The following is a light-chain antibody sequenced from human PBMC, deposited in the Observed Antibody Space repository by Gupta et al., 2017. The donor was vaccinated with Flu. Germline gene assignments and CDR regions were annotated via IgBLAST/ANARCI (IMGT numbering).Light chain of an antibody. Sequence: AITCRANQGISNWLGWYQQKPGKAPKLLIHQASSLDSGVPARFSGSGSGREFTLTISSLEPDDSATYHCQQLNTFPWTFGQGTQV. V-gene: IGKV1-5*03. CDR1: QGISNW. J-gene: IGKJ1*01. CDR2: QAS. CDR3: QQLNTFPWT.